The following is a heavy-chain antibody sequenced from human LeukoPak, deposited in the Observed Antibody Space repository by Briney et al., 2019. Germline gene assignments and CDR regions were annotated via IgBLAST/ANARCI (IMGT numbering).Heavy chain of an antibody. CDR1: GFTFSDYY. V-gene: IGHV3-11*01. CDR2: ISSSGSTM. D-gene: IGHD2-15*01. J-gene: IGHJ4*02. CDR3: ARDVLGYCSGGSCYSGYFDY. Sequence: GSLRLSCAASGFTFSDYYMSWIRQAPGKGLEWVSYISSSGSTMYYADSVKGRFTISRDNAKNSLYLQMNSLRAEDTAVYYCARDVLGYCSGGSCYSGYFDYWGQGTLVTVSS.